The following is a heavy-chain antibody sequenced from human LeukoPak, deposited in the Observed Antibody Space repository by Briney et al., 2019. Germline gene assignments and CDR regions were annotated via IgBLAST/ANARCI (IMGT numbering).Heavy chain of an antibody. V-gene: IGHV4-39*01. CDR3: GRTGYHSDSSGYQRAEYFQL. Sequence: PSETLSLTCTVSGGSISTYYWAWIRQPPGKGLEGIGSIYYSGSTYYTPSLKSRVTISVDTSKNQFSLKLSSVTAADTAVYYCGRTGYHSDSSGYQRAEYFQLWGQGTLVTVSS. D-gene: IGHD3-22*01. J-gene: IGHJ1*01. CDR2: IYYSGST. CDR1: GGSISTYY.